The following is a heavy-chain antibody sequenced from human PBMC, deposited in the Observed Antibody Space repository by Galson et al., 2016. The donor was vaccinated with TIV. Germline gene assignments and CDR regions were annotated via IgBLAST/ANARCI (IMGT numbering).Heavy chain of an antibody. Sequence: SETLSLTCSVSGGSITSFYWSWIRQPPGKGLEWIGYIYHTGNTIYNPSLKSRVAISLDTSKNQFSLKLSSVTAADTALYYCAREGSAGYDWGRAHFDYWGQGTLVTVSS. D-gene: IGHD3-16*01. CDR2: IYHTGNT. CDR1: GGSITSFY. V-gene: IGHV4-59*12. J-gene: IGHJ4*02. CDR3: AREGSAGYDWGRAHFDY.